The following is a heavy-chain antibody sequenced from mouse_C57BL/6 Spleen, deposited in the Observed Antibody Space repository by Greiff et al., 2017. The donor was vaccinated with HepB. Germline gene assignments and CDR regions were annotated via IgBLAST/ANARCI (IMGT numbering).Heavy chain of an antibody. Sequence: VQLQQSGAELAKPGASVKLSCKASGYTFTSYWMHWVKQRPGQGLEWIGYINPSSGYTKYNQKFKDKATLTADKSSSTAYMQLSSLTYEDSAVYYCARCDYDRGHAMDYWGQGTSVTVSS. J-gene: IGHJ4*01. CDR3: ARCDYDRGHAMDY. CDR1: GYTFTSYW. CDR2: INPSSGYT. D-gene: IGHD2-4*01. V-gene: IGHV1-7*01.